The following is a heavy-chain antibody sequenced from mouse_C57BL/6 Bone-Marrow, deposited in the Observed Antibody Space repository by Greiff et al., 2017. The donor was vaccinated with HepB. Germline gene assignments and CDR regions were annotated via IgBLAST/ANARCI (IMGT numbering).Heavy chain of an antibody. D-gene: IGHD2-3*01. V-gene: IGHV1-15*01. Sequence: VKLVESGAELVRPGASVTLSCKASGYTFTDYEMHWVKQTPVHGLEWIGAIDPETGGTAYNQKFKGKAILTADKSSSTAYMELRSLTSEESAVYYCTRSDDGYYRYWFAYWGQGTLVTVSA. CDR1: GYTFTDYE. CDR3: TRSDDGYYRYWFAY. CDR2: IDPETGGT. J-gene: IGHJ3*01.